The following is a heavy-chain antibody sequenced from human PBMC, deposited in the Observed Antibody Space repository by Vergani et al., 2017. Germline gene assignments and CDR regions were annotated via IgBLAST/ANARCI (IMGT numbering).Heavy chain of an antibody. D-gene: IGHD3-3*01. CDR3: ARGWSPCYYYGMDV. Sequence: QVQLQESGPGLVKPSQTLSLTCTVSGGSISSYYWSWIRQPPGKGLEWIGYIYYSGSTNYNPSLKSRVTISVDTSKNQFSLKLSSVTAADTAVYYCARGWSPCYYYGMDVWGQGTTVTVSS. CDR2: IYYSGST. J-gene: IGHJ6*02. V-gene: IGHV4-59*01. CDR1: GGSISSYY.